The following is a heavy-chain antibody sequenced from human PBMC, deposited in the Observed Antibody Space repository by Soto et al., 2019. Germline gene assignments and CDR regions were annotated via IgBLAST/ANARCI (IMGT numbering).Heavy chain of an antibody. J-gene: IGHJ6*02. CDR1: GGSFSGYY. Sequence: SETLSLTWAVYGGSFSGYYWSWIRQPPGKGLEWIGEINHSGSTNYNPSLKSRVTISVDTSKNQFSLKLSSVTAADTAVYYCARAYDFWSGSRTQNYGMDVWGQGTTVTVSS. CDR2: INHSGST. CDR3: ARAYDFWSGSRTQNYGMDV. D-gene: IGHD3-3*01. V-gene: IGHV4-34*01.